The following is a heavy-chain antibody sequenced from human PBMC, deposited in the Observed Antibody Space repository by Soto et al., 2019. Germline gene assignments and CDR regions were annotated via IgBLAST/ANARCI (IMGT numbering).Heavy chain of an antibody. J-gene: IGHJ3*02. CDR2: IYYSGST. D-gene: IGHD3-3*01. Sequence: SETLSLTCTVSGGSISSYYWSWIRQPPGKGLEWIGYIYYSGSTNYNPSLKSRVTISVDTSKNQFSLKLSSVTAADTAVYYCARDYDFWRDNIFDICGQGTMVTV. CDR1: GGSISSYY. CDR3: ARDYDFWRDNIFDI. V-gene: IGHV4-59*01.